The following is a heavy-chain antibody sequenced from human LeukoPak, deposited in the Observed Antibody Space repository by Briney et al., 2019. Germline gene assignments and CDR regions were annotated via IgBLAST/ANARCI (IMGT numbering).Heavy chain of an antibody. CDR2: ISSSSSTI. Sequence: PGGSLRLSCAASGFTFSSHSMKWVRPAPGKGLEWVSYISSSSSTIYYADSVKGRFTISRDNAKNSLYLQMNSLRAEDTAVYYCARDQVGYCSSTSCRRPYYYYYMDVWGKRTTVTVSS. D-gene: IGHD2-2*01. CDR3: ARDQVGYCSSTSCRRPYYYYYMDV. V-gene: IGHV3-48*01. J-gene: IGHJ6*03. CDR1: GFTFSSHS.